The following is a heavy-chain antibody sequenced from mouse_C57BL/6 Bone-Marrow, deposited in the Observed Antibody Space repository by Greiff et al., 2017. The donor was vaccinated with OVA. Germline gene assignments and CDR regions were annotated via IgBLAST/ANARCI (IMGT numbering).Heavy chain of an antibody. CDR1: GYTFTSYW. Sequence: VQLQQPGAELVMPGASVKLSCKASGYTFTSYWMHWVKQRPGQGLEWIGEIDPSDSYTNYNQKFKGKSTLTVDKSSSAAYLQLSSLTSEDSAVYYCAREGGCYGNLDWYFDVWGTGTTVTVSS. J-gene: IGHJ1*03. CDR2: IDPSDSYT. V-gene: IGHV1-69*01. CDR3: AREGGCYGNLDWYFDV. D-gene: IGHD2-1*01.